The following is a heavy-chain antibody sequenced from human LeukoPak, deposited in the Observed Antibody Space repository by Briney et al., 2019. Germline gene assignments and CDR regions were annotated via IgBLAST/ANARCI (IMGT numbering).Heavy chain of an antibody. V-gene: IGHV4-59*01. CDR2: IYYSGST. D-gene: IGHD3-9*01. CDR1: GGSISSYY. Sequence: SETLSLTCTVSGGSISSYYWSWIRQPPGKGLEWIGYIYYSGSTNYNPSLKSRVTISVDTSKNQFSLKLSSVTAADTAVYYCARGLRYFNPYYFDYWGQGTLVTVSS. CDR3: ARGLRYFNPYYFDY. J-gene: IGHJ4*02.